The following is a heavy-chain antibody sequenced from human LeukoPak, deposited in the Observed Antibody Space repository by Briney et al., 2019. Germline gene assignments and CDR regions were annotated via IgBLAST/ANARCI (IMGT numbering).Heavy chain of an antibody. J-gene: IGHJ4*02. CDR2: ISGSGGST. V-gene: IGHV3-23*01. CDR1: GFTFSSYG. Sequence: GGSLRLSCAASGFTFSSYGMSWVRQVPGKGLEWVSAISGSGGSTYYADSVKGRFTISRDNSKNTLYLQMNSLRAEDTAVYYCAKERGYSGYVIDYWGQGTLVTVSS. D-gene: IGHD5-12*01. CDR3: AKERGYSGYVIDY.